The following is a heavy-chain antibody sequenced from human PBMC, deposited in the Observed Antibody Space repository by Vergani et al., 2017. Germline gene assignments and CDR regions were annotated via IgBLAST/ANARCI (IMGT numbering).Heavy chain of an antibody. Sequence: EVQLLESGGGLVQPGGSLRLSCAASGFTFSSYAMSWVRQAPGKGLEWVSAISGSGGSTYYADSVKGRFTISRDNAKNSLYLQMNSLRAEDTAVYYCAREERGYSYGFSLYWGQGTLVTVSS. J-gene: IGHJ4*02. CDR1: GFTFSSYA. CDR2: ISGSGGST. D-gene: IGHD5-18*01. V-gene: IGHV3-23*01. CDR3: AREERGYSYGFSLY.